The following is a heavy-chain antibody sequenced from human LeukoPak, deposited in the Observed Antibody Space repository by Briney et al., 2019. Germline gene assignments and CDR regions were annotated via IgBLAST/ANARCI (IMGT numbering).Heavy chain of an antibody. J-gene: IGHJ4*02. CDR2: INPSGGST. CDR1: GYTFTSYY. V-gene: IGHV1-46*01. CDR3: ARDLCYDSSGYYSVDRGDY. D-gene: IGHD3-22*01. Sequence: ASVTVSCKASGYTFTSYYMHWVRQAPGQGLEWMGIINPSGGSTSYAQKFQGRVTMTRDMSTSTVYMELSSPRSEDTAVYYCARDLCYDSSGYYSVDRGDYWGQGTLVTVSS.